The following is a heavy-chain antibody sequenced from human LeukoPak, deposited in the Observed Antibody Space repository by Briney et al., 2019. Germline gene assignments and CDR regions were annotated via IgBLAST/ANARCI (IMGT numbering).Heavy chain of an antibody. CDR2: IHYSGST. Sequence: SETLSLTCTVSGGSISSYYWSWIRQPPGKCLEWIGYIHYSGSTNYNPSLRSRVTISVDTSKKRFSLKLRSVTAADTAVYYCARRDSSSSNKNFDYWGQGTLVTVSS. D-gene: IGHD6-6*01. CDR3: ARRDSSSSNKNFDY. V-gene: IGHV4-59*01. J-gene: IGHJ4*02. CDR1: GGSISSYY.